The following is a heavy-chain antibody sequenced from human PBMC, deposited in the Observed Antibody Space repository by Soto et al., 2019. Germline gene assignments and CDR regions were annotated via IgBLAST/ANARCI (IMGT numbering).Heavy chain of an antibody. Sequence: EVQLVKSGGGLVQPGGSLRLSCAASGFTFSGAGIHWVRQAAGKGLEWIGRIRSRSNNYATAYAASVKGRFTVSRDDSRNMAYLQMNSLKTEDTAVYYCTRLTEIVVVQSFDIWGQGTMVTVS. V-gene: IGHV3-73*02. CDR3: TRLTEIVVVQSFDI. CDR1: GFTFSGAG. D-gene: IGHD2-2*01. J-gene: IGHJ3*02. CDR2: IRSRSNNYAT.